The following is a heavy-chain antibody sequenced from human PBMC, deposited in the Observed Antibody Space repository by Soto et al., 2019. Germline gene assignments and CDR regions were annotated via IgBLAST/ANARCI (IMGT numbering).Heavy chain of an antibody. D-gene: IGHD3-10*01. J-gene: IGHJ5*02. CDR2: IDPSDSYT. V-gene: IGHV5-10-1*01. Sequence: GESLKISCKGSGYSFTSYWISWVRQMPGKGLEWMGRIDPSDSYTNYSPSFQGHVTISADKSISTAYPQWSSLKASDTAMYYCARLAGGSGSYYINNWFDPWGQGTLVTVSS. CDR3: ARLAGGSGSYYINNWFDP. CDR1: GYSFTSYW.